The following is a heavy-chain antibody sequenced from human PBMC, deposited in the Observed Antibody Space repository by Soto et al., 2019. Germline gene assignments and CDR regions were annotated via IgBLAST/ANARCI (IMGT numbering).Heavy chain of an antibody. CDR2: IKSKTDGGTT. CDR3: TTEGPGYCSGGSCYAIDY. D-gene: IGHD2-15*01. J-gene: IGHJ4*02. Sequence: GGSLRLSCAASGFTFTKAWMSGVRQAPGKGLEWVGRIKSKTDGGTTDYAAPVKGRFTISRDDSKNTLYLQMNSLKTEDTAVYYCTTEGPGYCSGGSCYAIDYWGQGTLVTVSS. V-gene: IGHV3-15*01. CDR1: GFTFTKAW.